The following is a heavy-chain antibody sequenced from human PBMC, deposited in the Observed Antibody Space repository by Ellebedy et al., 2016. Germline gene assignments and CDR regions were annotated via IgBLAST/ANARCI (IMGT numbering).Heavy chain of an antibody. Sequence: GESLKISXAASGFTFSSYAMSWVRQAPGKGLEWVSAISGSGGSTYYADSVKGRFTISRDNAKNSLYLQMNSLRAEDTAVYYCARDGSPDTAMVGSNFDYWGQGTLVTVSS. CDR1: GFTFSSYA. V-gene: IGHV3-23*01. CDR3: ARDGSPDTAMVGSNFDY. CDR2: ISGSGGST. J-gene: IGHJ4*02. D-gene: IGHD5-18*01.